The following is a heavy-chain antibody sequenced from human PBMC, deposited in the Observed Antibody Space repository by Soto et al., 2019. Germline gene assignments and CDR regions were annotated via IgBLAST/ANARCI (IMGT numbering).Heavy chain of an antibody. CDR3: ARRTVTPIYYYGMDV. D-gene: IGHD4-17*01. CDR2: IYYSGST. V-gene: IGHV4-59*01. J-gene: IGHJ6*02. CDR1: GGSIRSYY. Sequence: PSETLSLTSTISGGSIRSYYWTWIRQPPGKGLEWIGYIYYSGSTYYNPSLKSRVTISVDTSKNQFSLRLNSVTAADTAVYYCARRTVTPIYYYGMDVWGQGTTVTVSS.